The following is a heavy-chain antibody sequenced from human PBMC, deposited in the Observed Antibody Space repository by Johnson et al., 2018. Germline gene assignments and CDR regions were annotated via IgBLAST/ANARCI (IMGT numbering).Heavy chain of an antibody. Sequence: VQLGESGAEVRKPGTSVKVSCRASGGTFSKYSINWVRQVPGQGLEWLGGIIAVFGTPKYSQKFQGRVTNTADESTSTAPMDLSSLRSEDTALYYCAIDMGSYYGFDIWCQGTMVTVFS. CDR3: AIDMGSYYGFDI. J-gene: IGHJ3*02. CDR1: GGTFSKYS. CDR2: IIAVFGTP. D-gene: IGHD3-10*01. V-gene: IGHV1-69*01.